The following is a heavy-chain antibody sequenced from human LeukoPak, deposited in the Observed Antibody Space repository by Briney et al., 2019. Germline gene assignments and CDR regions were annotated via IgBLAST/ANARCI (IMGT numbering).Heavy chain of an antibody. CDR1: GFTFSSYA. CDR3: AKQAGTVYSNFDY. V-gene: IGHV3-21*04. CDR2: ISSSSSYV. Sequence: GGPLRLSCAASGFTFSSYAMSWVRQAPGKGLEWVSSISSSSSYVYYADSVKGRFTISRDNAKNSLYLQMNTLRAEDTAVYYCAKQAGTVYSNFDYWGQGTLVTVSS. J-gene: IGHJ4*02. D-gene: IGHD4-11*01.